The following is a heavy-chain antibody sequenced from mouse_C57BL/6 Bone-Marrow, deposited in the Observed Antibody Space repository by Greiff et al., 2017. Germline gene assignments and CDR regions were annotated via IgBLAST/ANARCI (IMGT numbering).Heavy chain of an antibody. V-gene: IGHV5-4*03. J-gene: IGHJ2*01. CDR3: ARGRDGDY. CDR1: GFTFSSYA. Sequence: EVKVVESGGGLVKPGGSLKLSCAASGFTFSSYAMSWVRQTPEKRLEWVATISDGGSYTYYPDNVKGRFTISRDNAKNNLYLQMSHLKSEDTAMYYCARGRDGDYWGQGTTLTVSS. CDR2: ISDGGSYT. D-gene: IGHD2-3*01.